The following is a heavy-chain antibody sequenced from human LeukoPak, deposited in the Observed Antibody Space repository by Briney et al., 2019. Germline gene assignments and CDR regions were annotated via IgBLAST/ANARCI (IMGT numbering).Heavy chain of an antibody. D-gene: IGHD3-3*01. V-gene: IGHV4-38-2*01. CDR2: IYHSGST. Sequence: PSETLSLTSAVSGYSISSGYYWGWIRQPPGKGLEWIGSIYHSGSTYYNPSLKSRVTISVDTSKNQFSLKLSSVTAADTAVYYCARHASYDHYYYYYYMDVWGKGTTVTVSS. CDR3: ARHASYDHYYYYYYMDV. J-gene: IGHJ6*03. CDR1: GYSISSGYY.